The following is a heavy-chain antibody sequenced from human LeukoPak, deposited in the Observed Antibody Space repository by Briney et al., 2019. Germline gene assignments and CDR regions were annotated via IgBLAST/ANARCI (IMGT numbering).Heavy chain of an antibody. J-gene: IGHJ4*02. CDR3: ARAELGEAGKALDY. Sequence: SVKVSCKASGGTFSSYAISWVRQAPGQGLEWMGRIIPILGIANYAQKFQGRVTITADESTSTAYMELSSLRSEDTAVYYCARAELGEAGKALDYWGQGTLVTVSS. V-gene: IGHV1-69*04. D-gene: IGHD3-16*01. CDR2: IIPILGIA. CDR1: GGTFSSYA.